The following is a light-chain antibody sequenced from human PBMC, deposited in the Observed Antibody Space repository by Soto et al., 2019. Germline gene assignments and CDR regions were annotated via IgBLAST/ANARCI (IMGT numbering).Light chain of an antibody. CDR1: QSVSSSY. CDR2: GAS. CDR3: QEYNNWHPIT. J-gene: IGKJ4*01. Sequence: EMVLKRSPGTGSLWPREIGTRSGMRIQSVSSSYLARYQQKPGQAPRLLIYGASSRATGIPDRFSGSGSGTEFTLTISRLQSEDFAVYYCQEYNNWHPITFGGGTKVDIK. V-gene: IGKV3-20*01.